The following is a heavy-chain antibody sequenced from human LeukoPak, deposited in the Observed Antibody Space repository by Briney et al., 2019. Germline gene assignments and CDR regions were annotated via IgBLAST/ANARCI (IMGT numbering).Heavy chain of an antibody. CDR3: ARDIGYCSSTSCYPMFDY. Sequence: PSQTLSLTCTVFGGSISSGSFYWRWVRQPAGRGLEWLGRIFSSGITNYNPSLKSRVTISVDTSKNQFSLKLSSVTAADTAVYYCARDIGYCSSTSCYPMFDYWGQGTLVTVSS. CDR2: IFSSGIT. CDR1: GGSISSGSFY. J-gene: IGHJ4*02. V-gene: IGHV4-61*02. D-gene: IGHD2-2*03.